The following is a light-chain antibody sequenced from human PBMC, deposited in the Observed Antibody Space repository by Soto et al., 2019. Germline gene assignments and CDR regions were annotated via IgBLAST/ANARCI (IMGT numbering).Light chain of an antibody. CDR3: QQYDDLPIT. CDR1: QSVTTS. V-gene: IGKV1-33*01. Sequence: DIQMTQSPSIVSATVGDRVTITCRASQSVTTSLAWYQQKPGKPPKLLIDDASNLATGVPSRFSGRGSGTDFTFTISSLQPEDVATYYCQQYDDLPITFGQGTRLEIK. CDR2: DAS. J-gene: IGKJ5*01.